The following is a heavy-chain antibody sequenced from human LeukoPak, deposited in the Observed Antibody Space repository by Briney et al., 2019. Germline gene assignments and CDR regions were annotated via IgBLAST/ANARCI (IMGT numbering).Heavy chain of an antibody. CDR2: IYTSGST. Sequence: PSETLSLTCTVSGGSISSYYWSWIRQPAGKGLEWIGRIYTSGSTNYNPSLKSRVTMSVDTSKNQFSLKLSSVTAADTAVYYCARGYCSSTSCYLSEYFQHWGQGTLVTVSS. V-gene: IGHV4-4*07. J-gene: IGHJ1*01. CDR1: GGSISSYY. D-gene: IGHD2-2*01. CDR3: ARGYCSSTSCYLSEYFQH.